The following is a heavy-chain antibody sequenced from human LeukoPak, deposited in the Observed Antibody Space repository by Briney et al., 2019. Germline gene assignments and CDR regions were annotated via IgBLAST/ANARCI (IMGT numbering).Heavy chain of an antibody. J-gene: IGHJ3*02. CDR3: ARGRVVPASSI. D-gene: IGHD2-2*01. CDR1: GGSFSGYY. V-gene: IGHV4-34*01. CDR2: INHSGST. Sequence: PSGTLSLTCAVYGGSFSGYYWSWIRQPPGKGLEWIGEINHSGSTNYNPSLKSRVTISVDTSKNQFSLKLSSVTAADTAVYYCARGRVVPASSIWGQGTMVTVSS.